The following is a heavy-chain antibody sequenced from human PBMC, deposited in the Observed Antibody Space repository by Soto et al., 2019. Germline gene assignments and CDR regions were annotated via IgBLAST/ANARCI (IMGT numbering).Heavy chain of an antibody. CDR1: GFTFSSYA. V-gene: IGHV3-23*01. CDR3: AKSVKGYYGSGSYQFDY. Sequence: GGSLRLSCAASGFTFSSYAMSWVRQAPGKGLEWVSAISGSGGSTYYADSVKGRFTISRDNSKNTLYLQMNSLRAEDTAVYYCAKSVKGYYGSGSYQFDYWGQGTLVTVSS. D-gene: IGHD3-10*01. J-gene: IGHJ4*02. CDR2: ISGSGGST.